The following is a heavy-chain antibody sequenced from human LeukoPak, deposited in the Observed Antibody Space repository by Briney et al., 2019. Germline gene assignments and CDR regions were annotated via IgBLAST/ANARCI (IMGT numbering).Heavy chain of an antibody. V-gene: IGHV4-59*01. CDR1: GGSISTYY. CDR2: IYHSGST. CDR3: ARQAYYYDSSGYYLNA. Sequence: PSETLSLTCTVSGGSISTYYWNWIRQPPGKGLEWIGYIYHSGSTNYNPSLKSRVTISVDTSKNQFSLKLSSVTAADTAVYYCARQAYYYDSSGYYLNAWGQGTLVTVSS. D-gene: IGHD3-22*01. J-gene: IGHJ5*02.